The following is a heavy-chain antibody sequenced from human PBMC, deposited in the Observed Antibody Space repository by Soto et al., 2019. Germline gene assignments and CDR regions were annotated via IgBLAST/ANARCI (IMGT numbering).Heavy chain of an antibody. J-gene: IGHJ4*02. V-gene: IGHV4-61*01. CDR3: ARGRHWLDY. D-gene: IGHD6-19*01. Sequence: PSETLSLTCTVSGGSISSSNLYWSWIRQPPGKGLEWIGYVYYTGSTNYNPSLKRRVTISVDTSENQFSLRLSSVTAADTAIYYCARGRHWLDYWGQGTPVTVSS. CDR1: GGSISSSNLY. CDR2: VYYTGST.